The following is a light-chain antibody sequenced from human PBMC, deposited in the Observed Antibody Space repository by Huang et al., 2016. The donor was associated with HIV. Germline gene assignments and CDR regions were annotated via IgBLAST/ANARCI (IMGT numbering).Light chain of an antibody. V-gene: IGKV1-33*01. CDR1: QDISKS. Sequence: DIQMTQSPSSLSASVGDRVTITCQASQDISKSLNWYQQKPGKAPKLLIYDASTLETGVPARFSGSGSWTDFTVTITSLQPEDIARYYCQHHDSFPYTFGQGTNLEIK. J-gene: IGKJ2*01. CDR3: QHHDSFPYT. CDR2: DAS.